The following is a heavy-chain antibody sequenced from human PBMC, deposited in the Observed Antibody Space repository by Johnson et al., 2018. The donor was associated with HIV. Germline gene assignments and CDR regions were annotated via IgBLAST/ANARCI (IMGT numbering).Heavy chain of an antibody. V-gene: IGHV3-66*01. CDR3: STDVTDTVTTYYNAFDV. CDR2: IYSGGST. CDR1: GFNFSSNY. D-gene: IGHD4-11*01. J-gene: IGHJ3*01. Sequence: VQLVESGGGLVQPGRSLRLSCAASGFNFSSNYMSWVRQAPGKGLEWVSVIYSGGSTYYADSVKGRFTISRDNSKNTLYLEMNSMRPEDMAVYYCSTDVTDTVTTYYNAFDVWGQGTMVTVSS.